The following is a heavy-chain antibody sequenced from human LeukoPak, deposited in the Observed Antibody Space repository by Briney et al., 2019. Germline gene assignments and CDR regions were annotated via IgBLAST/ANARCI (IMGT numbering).Heavy chain of an antibody. J-gene: IGHJ4*02. D-gene: IGHD4-17*01. CDR1: GFTFSSYE. CDR3: TRADGDYDHRFFDY. Sequence: GGSLRLSCAASGFTFSSYEMNWVRQAPGKGLEWIGFIRRRANDGTTEYAASVKGRFTISRDDSKSIAYLQMNGLQTEDTGLYYCTRADGDYDHRFFDYWGQGTQVIVSS. V-gene: IGHV3-49*04. CDR2: IRRRANDGTT.